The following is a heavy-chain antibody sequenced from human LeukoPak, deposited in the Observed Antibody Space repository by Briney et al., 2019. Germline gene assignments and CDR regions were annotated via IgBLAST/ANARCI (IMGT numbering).Heavy chain of an antibody. D-gene: IGHD6-19*01. CDR3: ARRVYNSGWYIDY. V-gene: IGHV3-21*01. CDR2: ISSSGSYI. CDR1: GFTFSSYS. Sequence: GGSLRLSCAASGFTFSSYSMNWVRQAPGKGLEWVSSISSSGSYIYYADSVKGRFTISRDNAKNSLYLQMNSLRAEDTAVYYCARRVYNSGWYIDYWGQGTRVSVSS. J-gene: IGHJ4*02.